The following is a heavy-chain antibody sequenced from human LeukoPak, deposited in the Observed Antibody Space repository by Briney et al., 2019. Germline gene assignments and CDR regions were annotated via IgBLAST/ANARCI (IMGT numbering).Heavy chain of an antibody. CDR2: IFRDDSSI. J-gene: IGHJ4*02. Sequence: GGTLTLSCAASGFTFSNNWMHWVHQAPGKGLVWVSRIFRDDSSISYADSVRGRFTISRDNARNTLYLQMNSLRADDTAVYYCVRSYGYWGQGTMVIVSS. CDR3: VRSYGY. D-gene: IGHD2-8*01. CDR1: GFTFSNNW. V-gene: IGHV3-74*03.